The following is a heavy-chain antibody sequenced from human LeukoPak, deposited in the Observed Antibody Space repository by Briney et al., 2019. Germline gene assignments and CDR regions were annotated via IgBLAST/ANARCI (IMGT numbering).Heavy chain of an antibody. CDR3: AREITIFGVVRSEKWFDP. V-gene: IGHV4-4*07. CDR1: GGSISSYY. Sequence: PSETLSLTCTVSGGSISSYYWSWIRQPAGKGLEWIGHIYTSGSTNYNPSLKSRVTMSVDTSKNQFSLKLSSVTAADTAVYYCAREITIFGVVRSEKWFDPWGQGTLVTVSS. J-gene: IGHJ5*02. CDR2: IYTSGST. D-gene: IGHD3-3*01.